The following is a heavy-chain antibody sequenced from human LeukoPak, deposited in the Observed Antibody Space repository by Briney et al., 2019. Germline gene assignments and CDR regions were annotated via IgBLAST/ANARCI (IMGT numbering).Heavy chain of an antibody. D-gene: IGHD4-23*01. CDR1: GFTVSSNY. CDR3: ARDRAGGNSPYGY. V-gene: IGHV3-53*01. Sequence: LPGGSLRLSCAASGFTVSSNYMSWVRQAPGKGREGVSFIFSSGNTYYADSVKGRFTISRDNSKNTLYLQMNSLTAEDTAVYYCARDRAGGNSPYGYWGRGTLVTVSS. CDR2: IFSSGNT. J-gene: IGHJ4*02.